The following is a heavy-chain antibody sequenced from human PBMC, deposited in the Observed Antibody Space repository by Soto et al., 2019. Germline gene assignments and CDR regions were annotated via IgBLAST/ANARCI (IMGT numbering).Heavy chain of an antibody. CDR3: AREGVDYVWGSYRYGLDS. J-gene: IGHJ4*02. V-gene: IGHV3-33*01. Sequence: QVQLVESGGGVVQPGRSLRLSCAASGFTFSSYGMHWVRQAPGKGLEWVAVIWYDGSNKYYADSVKGRFTISRDNSKNTLYLKMNSLRAEDKAVYYCAREGVDYVWGSYRYGLDSWGQGTLVTVSS. D-gene: IGHD3-16*02. CDR1: GFTFSSYG. CDR2: IWYDGSNK.